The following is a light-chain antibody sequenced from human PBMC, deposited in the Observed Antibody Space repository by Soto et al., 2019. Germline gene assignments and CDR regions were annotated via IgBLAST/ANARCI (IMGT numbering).Light chain of an antibody. V-gene: IGLV2-14*01. CDR1: SSDVGGYNY. Sequence: QSALTQSASVSGSPGQSITISCTGTSSDVGGYNYVSWYQQHPGKAPKLMIYDVSNRPSGVSNRFSGSKSGNTASLTISGLQAEDEADYYCSSYTSSSTYVILGGGTKLTVL. CDR2: DVS. CDR3: SSYTSSSTYVI. J-gene: IGLJ2*01.